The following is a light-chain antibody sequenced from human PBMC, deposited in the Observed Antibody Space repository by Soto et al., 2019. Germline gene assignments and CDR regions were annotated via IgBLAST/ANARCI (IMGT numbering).Light chain of an antibody. V-gene: IGKV1-33*01. CDR2: DAS. Sequence: DIQMTQSPSSLSASVGDRVTITCQASQNFNNYLNGYHQKPGRDAKRLIFDASNLEAGVPSRFRGSGSGTDFTFTISRLQPEDIATDYCQQYENLPTFGQGTRLEIK. J-gene: IGKJ5*01. CDR3: QQYENLPT. CDR1: QNFNNY.